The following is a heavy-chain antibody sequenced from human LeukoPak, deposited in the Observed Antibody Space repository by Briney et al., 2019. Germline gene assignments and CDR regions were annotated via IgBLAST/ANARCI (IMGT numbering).Heavy chain of an antibody. CDR1: GYTFTSYD. CDR3: AATIVGAPPWGY. Sequence: ASVKVSCKASGYTFTSYDINWVRQATGQGLEWMGWMNPNSGNTGYAQKFQGRVTMTRNTSISTAYMELSRLRSDDTAVYYCAATIVGAPPWGYWGQGTLVTVSS. D-gene: IGHD1-26*01. CDR2: MNPNSGNT. J-gene: IGHJ4*02. V-gene: IGHV1-8*01.